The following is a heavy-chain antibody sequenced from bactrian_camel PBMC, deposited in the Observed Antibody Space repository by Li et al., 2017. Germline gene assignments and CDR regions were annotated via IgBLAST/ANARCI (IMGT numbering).Heavy chain of an antibody. CDR2: INSDGTP. V-gene: IGHV3S9*01. Sequence: QVQLVESGGGSVTNGGSLRLSCAAAGFTFGSSVMAWHRQAPGNECELVSRINSDGTPYYPEFAKGRFTISQDKTKNTVDLQMNNLKPEDTAKYYCAAAFKEDVEVTSTCPGSFDHWSQGTQVTVS. CDR1: GFTFGSSV. J-gene: IGHJ4*01. D-gene: IGHD1*01.